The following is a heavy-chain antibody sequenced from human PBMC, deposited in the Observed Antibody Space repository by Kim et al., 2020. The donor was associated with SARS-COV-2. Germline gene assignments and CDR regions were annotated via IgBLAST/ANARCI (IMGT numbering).Heavy chain of an antibody. CDR1: GFTFDDYA. V-gene: IGHV3-9*01. Sequence: SLRLSCAASGFTFDDYAMHWVRQAPGKGLEWVSGISWNSGSIGYADSVKGRFTISRDNAKNSLYLQMNSLRAEDTALYYCAKALGEGPEEGFDYWGQGTLVTVSS. CDR3: AKALGEGPEEGFDY. CDR2: ISWNSGSI. D-gene: IGHD1-26*01. J-gene: IGHJ4*02.